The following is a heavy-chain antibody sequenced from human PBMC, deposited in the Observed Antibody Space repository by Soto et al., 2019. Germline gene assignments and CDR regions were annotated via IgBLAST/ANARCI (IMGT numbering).Heavy chain of an antibody. J-gene: IGHJ4*02. CDR3: AKRYYYDSSGYDSPFDY. Sequence: GGSLRLSCAASGCTFSSYGMHWVRQAPGKGLEWVALISDDGSNKYYVDSVKGRLTISRDNSKNTLYLQMNSLRAEDTAVYYCAKRYYYDSSGYDSPFDYWGQGTLVTVSS. V-gene: IGHV3-30*18. CDR2: ISDDGSNK. CDR1: GCTFSSYG. D-gene: IGHD3-22*01.